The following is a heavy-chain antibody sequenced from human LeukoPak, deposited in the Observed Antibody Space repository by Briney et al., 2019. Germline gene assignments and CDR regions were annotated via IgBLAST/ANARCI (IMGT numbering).Heavy chain of an antibody. Sequence: PSETLSLTCTVSGGSMSPYYWSWIRQPPGKGLEWIGEINHSGSTDYNPSLKSRVTISVDTSKNQFSLKLSSVTAADTAVYYCARGIVVVPAASFDYWGQGTLVTVSS. J-gene: IGHJ4*02. CDR1: GGSMSPYY. CDR3: ARGIVVVPAASFDY. D-gene: IGHD2-2*01. CDR2: INHSGST. V-gene: IGHV4-34*01.